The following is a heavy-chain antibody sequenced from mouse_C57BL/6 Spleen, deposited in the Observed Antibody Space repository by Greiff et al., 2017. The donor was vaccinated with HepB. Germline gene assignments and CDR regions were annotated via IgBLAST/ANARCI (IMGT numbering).Heavy chain of an antibody. J-gene: IGHJ2*01. V-gene: IGHV3-6*01. Sequence: VQLKESGPGLVKPSQSLSLTCSVTGYSITSGYYWNWIRQFPGNKLEWMGYISYDGSNNYNPSLKNRISITRDTSKNQFFLKLNSVTTEDTATYYCARGLYFDYWGQGTTLTVSS. CDR3: ARGLYFDY. CDR2: ISYDGSN. CDR1: GYSITSGYY.